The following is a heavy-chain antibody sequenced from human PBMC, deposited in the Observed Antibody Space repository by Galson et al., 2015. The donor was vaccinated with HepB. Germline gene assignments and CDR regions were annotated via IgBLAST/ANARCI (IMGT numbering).Heavy chain of an antibody. J-gene: IGHJ4*02. D-gene: IGHD3-16*02. V-gene: IGHV1-18*01. CDR3: AHLRLGEISLAY. Sequence: SVKVSCKASGDTSTTNDVSWVRQAPGQGLEWMGWISGYNSNTKYGQNFQGRVTMTTDASTSTAYMELTSLKYDDTAVYHCAHLRLGEISLAYWGQGTLVVVSP. CDR2: ISGYNSNT. CDR1: GDTSTTND.